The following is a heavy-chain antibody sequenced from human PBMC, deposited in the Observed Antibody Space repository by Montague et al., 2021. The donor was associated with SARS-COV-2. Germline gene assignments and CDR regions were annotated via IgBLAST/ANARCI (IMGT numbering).Heavy chain of an antibody. CDR1: GGSFSGYY. D-gene: IGHD3-22*01. CDR3: ARGTKRVLTYDYDSSGYASDY. CDR2: INHSGST. J-gene: IGHJ4*02. V-gene: IGHV4-34*01. Sequence: SETLSLTCAVYGGSFSGYYWSWIRRPPGKGLEWIGEINHSGSTKYNPSLKSRVTVSVDTSKNQFSLKLSSVTAADTAVYYCARGTKRVLTYDYDSSGYASDYWGQGTLVTVSS.